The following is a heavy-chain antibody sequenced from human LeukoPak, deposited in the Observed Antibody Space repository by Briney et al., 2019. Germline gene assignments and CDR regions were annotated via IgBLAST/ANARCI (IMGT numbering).Heavy chain of an antibody. CDR3: ARDRLGWAVVAATRGGPRFDY. D-gene: IGHD2-15*01. Sequence: ASVKVSCKVSGYTLTELSMHWVRQAPGKGLEWMGGFDPEDGETIYAQKFQGRVTMTEDTSTSTAYMELRSLRSDDTAVYYCARDRLGWAVVAATRGGPRFDYWGQGTLVTVSS. CDR2: FDPEDGET. J-gene: IGHJ4*02. V-gene: IGHV1-24*01. CDR1: GYTLTELS.